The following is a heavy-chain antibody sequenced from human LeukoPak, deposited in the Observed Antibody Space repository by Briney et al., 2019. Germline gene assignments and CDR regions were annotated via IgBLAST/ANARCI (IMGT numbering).Heavy chain of an antibody. CDR2: IYYSGST. J-gene: IGHJ3*02. D-gene: IGHD3-22*01. CDR3: ARGSPDYYGSSGSYAFDI. V-gene: IGHV4-59*08. Sequence: SSETLSLTCTVSGGSISSYYWSWIRQPPGKGLEWIGYIYYSGSTNYNPSLKSRVTISVDTSKNQFSLKLSSMTAADTAVYYCARGSPDYYGSSGSYAFDIWGQGTMVTVSS. CDR1: GGSISSYY.